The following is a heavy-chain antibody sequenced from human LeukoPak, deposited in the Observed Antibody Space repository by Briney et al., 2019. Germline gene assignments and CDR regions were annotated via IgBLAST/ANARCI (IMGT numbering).Heavy chain of an antibody. D-gene: IGHD6-19*01. J-gene: IGHJ4*02. Sequence: PSETLSLTCAVSGVPFSNYYWSWVRQSPSQGLEWIGETNHSGYTNYNPSLKSRVTMSIDTSKNQFSLKLTSMTAADAGVYYCTRAVAGHPDWGQGTLVTVSS. CDR1: GVPFSNYY. CDR2: TNHSGYT. V-gene: IGHV4-34*01. CDR3: TRAVAGHPD.